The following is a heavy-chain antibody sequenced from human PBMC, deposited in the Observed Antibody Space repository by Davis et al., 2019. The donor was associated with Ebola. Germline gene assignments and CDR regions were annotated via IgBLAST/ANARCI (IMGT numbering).Heavy chain of an antibody. CDR3: ARDFSLPPGYSVAFDI. CDR2: INPNSGGT. CDR1: GYTFTSYD. D-gene: IGHD3-22*01. J-gene: IGHJ3*02. V-gene: IGHV1-2*02. Sequence: ASVKVSCKASGYTFTSYDINWVRQATGQGLEWMGWINPNSGGTNYAQKFQGRVTMTRDTSISTAYMELSRLRSEDTAVYYCARDFSLPPGYSVAFDIWGQGTMVTVSS.